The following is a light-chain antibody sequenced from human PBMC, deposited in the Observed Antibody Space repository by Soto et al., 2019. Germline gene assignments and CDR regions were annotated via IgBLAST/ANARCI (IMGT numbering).Light chain of an antibody. J-gene: IGLJ1*01. CDR1: STDVGGYNY. CDR2: EVS. CDR3: QSYDSSLSRFV. Sequence: QSALTQPPSASGSAGQSVTISCTGTSTDVGGYNYVSWYQQHPGKAPKLMIYEVSKRPSGVPDRFSGSKSGNTASLTVSGLQAEDEADYYCQSYDSSLSRFVFGNGTKVTVL. V-gene: IGLV2-8*01.